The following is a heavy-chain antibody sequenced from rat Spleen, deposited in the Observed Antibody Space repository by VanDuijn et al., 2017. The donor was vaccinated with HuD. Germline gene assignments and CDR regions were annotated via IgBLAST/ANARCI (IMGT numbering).Heavy chain of an antibody. D-gene: IGHD1-1*01. Sequence: EVQLVESGGGLVQPGRSLKLSCAASGRTFSDYYMAWVRQAPTKGLEWVAYISTGGTTTYYRDSVKGRFTVSRDNAKSTLYLQMDSLRSEDTATYYCARRGGSYFDYWGQGVMVTVSS. CDR3: ARRGGSYFDY. V-gene: IGHV5-27*01. J-gene: IGHJ2*01. CDR2: ISTGGTTT. CDR1: GRTFSDYY.